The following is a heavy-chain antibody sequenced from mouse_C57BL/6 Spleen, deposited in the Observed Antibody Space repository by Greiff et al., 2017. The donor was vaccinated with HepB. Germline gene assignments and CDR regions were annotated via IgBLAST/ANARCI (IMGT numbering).Heavy chain of an antibody. J-gene: IGHJ4*01. Sequence: QVQLQQPGAELVKPGASVKMSCKASGYTFTSYWITWVKQRPGQGLEWIGDIYPGSGSTYYNEKFKSKATLTVDTSSSTAYMQLSSLTSEDSAVYYCARSQLGYAMDYWGQGTSVTVSS. CDR2: IYPGSGST. V-gene: IGHV1-55*01. D-gene: IGHD4-1*02. CDR1: GYTFTSYW. CDR3: ARSQLGYAMDY.